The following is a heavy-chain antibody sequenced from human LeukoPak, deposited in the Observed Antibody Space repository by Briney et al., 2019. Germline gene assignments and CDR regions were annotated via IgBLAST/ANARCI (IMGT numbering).Heavy chain of an antibody. Sequence: SSETLSLTCTVSGGSISSYYWSWIRQPAGKGLEWIGRIYSTGSTNYNPSLKSRVTMSVDTSKSQFSLRLRSVTAADTAVYYCARQIASAGTAGFDFWGQGALVTVSS. J-gene: IGHJ4*02. V-gene: IGHV4-4*07. CDR3: ARQIASAGTAGFDF. CDR2: IYSTGST. D-gene: IGHD6-13*01. CDR1: GGSISSYY.